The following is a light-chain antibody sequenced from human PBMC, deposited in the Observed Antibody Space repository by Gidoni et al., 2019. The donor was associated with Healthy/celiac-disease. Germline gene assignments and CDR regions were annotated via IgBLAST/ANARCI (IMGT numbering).Light chain of an antibody. Sequence: EIVMTQSPATLPVSPGERATLSCRASQSVSSNLAWYQQKPSQAPRLLIYGASTRATGIPARCSSSGSGTEFTLTISSLQSEDFAVYYCQQYNNWPFTFGPGTKVEIK. J-gene: IGKJ3*01. CDR2: GAS. V-gene: IGKV3-15*01. CDR1: QSVSSN. CDR3: QQYNNWPFT.